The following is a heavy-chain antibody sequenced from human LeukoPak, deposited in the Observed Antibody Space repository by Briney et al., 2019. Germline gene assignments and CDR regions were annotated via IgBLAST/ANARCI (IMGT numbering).Heavy chain of an antibody. CDR1: GYSISSGYY. J-gene: IGHJ6*04. CDR2: IYHSGST. Sequence: SETLSLTCTVSGYSISSGYYWGWIRQPPGKGLEWIGSIYHSGSTYYNPSLKSRVTISVDTSKNQFSLKLSSVTAADTAVYYCAREVRGVSVDVWGKGTTVTVSS. D-gene: IGHD3-10*01. V-gene: IGHV4-38-2*02. CDR3: AREVRGVSVDV.